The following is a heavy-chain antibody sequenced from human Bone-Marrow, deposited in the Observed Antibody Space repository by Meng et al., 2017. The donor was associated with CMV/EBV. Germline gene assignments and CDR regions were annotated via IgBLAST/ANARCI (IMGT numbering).Heavy chain of an antibody. CDR3: ARDSRGYGYNYYYGMDV. V-gene: IGHV3-13*01. D-gene: IGHD5-18*01. CDR2: ISAAGDT. J-gene: IGHJ6*02. Sequence: GESLKISCAASGFTFSYYDMHWVRQVTGKGLEWVSAISAAGDTYYPDSVKGRFSISRENAQNSVYLLMNSLRAGDTAVYYCARDSRGYGYNYYYGMDVWGQGTTVTVSS. CDR1: GFTFSYYD.